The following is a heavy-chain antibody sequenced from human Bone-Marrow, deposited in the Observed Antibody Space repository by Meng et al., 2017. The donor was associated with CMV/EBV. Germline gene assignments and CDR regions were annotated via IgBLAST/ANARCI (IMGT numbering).Heavy chain of an antibody. CDR2: IIPILGIA. V-gene: IGHV1-69*10. Sequence: SVKVSCKASGGTFSSYAISWVRQAPGQGLEWMGGIIPILGIANYAQKFQGRVTITADKSTSTAYMELSSLRSEDTAVYYCASSTYYDFWSGYYTPYYYYGMDVWGQGTTVTGSS. CDR1: GGTFSSYA. D-gene: IGHD3-3*01. J-gene: IGHJ6*02. CDR3: ASSTYYDFWSGYYTPYYYYGMDV.